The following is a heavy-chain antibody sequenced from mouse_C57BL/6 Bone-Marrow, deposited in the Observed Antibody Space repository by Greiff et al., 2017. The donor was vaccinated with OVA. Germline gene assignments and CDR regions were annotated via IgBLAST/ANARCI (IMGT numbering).Heavy chain of an antibody. J-gene: IGHJ3*01. CDR2: IWSGGST. V-gene: IGHV2-2*01. Sequence: VQLVESGPGLVQPSQSLSITCTVSGFSLTSYGVHWVRQSPGKGLEWLGVIWSGGSTDYNAAFISRLSISKDNSKSQVFFKMNSLQADDTAIYYCARIGDDGYFPFAYWGQGTLVTVSA. CDR3: ARIGDDGYFPFAY. CDR1: GFSLTSYG. D-gene: IGHD2-3*01.